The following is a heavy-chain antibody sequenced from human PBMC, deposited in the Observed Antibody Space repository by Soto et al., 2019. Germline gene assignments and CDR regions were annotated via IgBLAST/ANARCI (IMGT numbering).Heavy chain of an antibody. CDR2: IYHSGST. V-gene: IGHV4-4*02. D-gene: IGHD3-22*01. CDR3: ASNQDFYDSSGYYY. J-gene: IGHJ4*02. CDR1: GGSISSSNW. Sequence: SETLSLTCAVSGGSISSSNWWSWVRQPPGKGLEWIGEIYHSGSTNYNPSLKSRVTISMDKSKSQFSLKLNSVTAADTAVYYCASNQDFYDSSGYYYWGQGTLVTVSS.